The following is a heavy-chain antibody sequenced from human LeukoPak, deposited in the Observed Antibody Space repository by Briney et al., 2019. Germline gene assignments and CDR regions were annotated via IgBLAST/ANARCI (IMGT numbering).Heavy chain of an antibody. D-gene: IGHD3-10*01. CDR1: GYSFSSYW. Sequence: SLNISCKGSGYSFSSYWMAWVRQVPGKGPGWIGVILPGDSDTTYSPPFQGPVTISADKFINTAYLQWLSLEASDAALYYCARTNDYGSGNFFDHWGQGTLVTVSS. CDR2: ILPGDSDT. V-gene: IGHV5-51*01. J-gene: IGHJ4*02. CDR3: ARTNDYGSGNFFDH.